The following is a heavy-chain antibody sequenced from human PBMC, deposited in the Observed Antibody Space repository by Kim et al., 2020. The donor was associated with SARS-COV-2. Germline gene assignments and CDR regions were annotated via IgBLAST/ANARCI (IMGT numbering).Heavy chain of an antibody. V-gene: IGHV3-73*01. Sequence: GGSLRLSCAASGFTFSGSIMHWVRQASGEGLEWVGQIRTKSHSYATAYAASVRGRFTISRDDSKNTAYLQMNSLKSEDTAVYYCIRREDSSGFYWGQGTLVTVSS. J-gene: IGHJ4*02. D-gene: IGHD6-19*01. CDR3: IRREDSSGFY. CDR2: IRTKSHSYAT. CDR1: GFTFSGSI.